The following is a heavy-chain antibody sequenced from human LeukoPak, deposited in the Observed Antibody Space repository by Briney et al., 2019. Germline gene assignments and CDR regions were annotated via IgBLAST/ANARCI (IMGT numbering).Heavy chain of an antibody. CDR3: AIILSPYYDFWSGPLAAFDI. Sequence: ASVKVSCKASGYTFTGYYMHWVRQAPGQGLEWMGWINPNSGGTNYAQKFQGWVTMTRDTSISTAYMELSRLRSDDTAVYYCAIILSPYYDFWSGPLAAFDIWGQGTMVTVSS. D-gene: IGHD3-3*01. CDR1: GYTFTGYY. V-gene: IGHV1-2*04. J-gene: IGHJ3*02. CDR2: INPNSGGT.